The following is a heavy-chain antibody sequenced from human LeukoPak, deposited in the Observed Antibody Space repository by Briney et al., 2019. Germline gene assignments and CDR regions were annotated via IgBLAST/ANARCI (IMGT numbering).Heavy chain of an antibody. CDR1: GFTFSSYS. D-gene: IGHD3-10*01. Sequence: GGSLRLSCAASGFTFSSYSMNWVRQAPGKGLEWVSSISSSSSYMYYADSVKSRFTISRDNAKNSLYLQLNSLRGEDTAVYYCAGAMARGVITLPFDYWGQGTLVTVS. V-gene: IGHV3-21*01. CDR3: AGAMARGVITLPFDY. J-gene: IGHJ4*02. CDR2: ISSSSSYM.